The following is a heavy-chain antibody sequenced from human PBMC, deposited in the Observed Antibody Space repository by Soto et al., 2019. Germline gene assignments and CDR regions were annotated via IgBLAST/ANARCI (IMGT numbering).Heavy chain of an antibody. J-gene: IGHJ3*01. V-gene: IGHV3-23*01. CDR2: VGVSGTAT. Sequence: EVLLLESGGGLVQPGGSLRLSCAASGFTFSNHVMTWVRQAPGKGLEWVSTVGVSGTATHYADSVKGRFTVSRDDSKSTLFLQLNSMRADDTAIYYCAREGFGSGRAGGFHLWGQGTMVTVSS. CDR3: AREGFGSGRAGGFHL. CDR1: GFTFSNHV. D-gene: IGHD6-19*01.